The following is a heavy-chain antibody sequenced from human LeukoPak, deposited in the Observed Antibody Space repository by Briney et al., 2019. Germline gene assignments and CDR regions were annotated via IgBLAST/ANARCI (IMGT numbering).Heavy chain of an antibody. Sequence: GGALRLFLASSGLPSKGDWKGLGRQAPGKGLEWVANIKEDGSDRNYVDSVRGRFTISRDNAKSSLFLQMNSLRAEDTAVYYCTRDSVWGQGTLVTVSS. J-gene: IGHJ4*02. CDR2: IKEDGSDR. CDR3: TRDSV. CDR1: GLPSKGDW. V-gene: IGHV3-7*01.